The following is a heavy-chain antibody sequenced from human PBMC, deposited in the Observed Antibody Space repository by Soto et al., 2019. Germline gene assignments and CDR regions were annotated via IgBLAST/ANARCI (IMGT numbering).Heavy chain of an antibody. J-gene: IGHJ4*02. CDR2: IYPGDSDT. CDR1: GYSFTSDW. V-gene: IGHV5-51*01. D-gene: IGHD3-16*01. CDR3: ARRATYYHYFDY. Sequence: GESLKISCKGSGYSFTSDWIAWVRQMPGKGLEYMGIIYPGDSDTRYSPSFQGQVTISVDKSTSTAYVQWSSLKASDTAMYYCARRATYYHYFDYWGQGTLVTVSS.